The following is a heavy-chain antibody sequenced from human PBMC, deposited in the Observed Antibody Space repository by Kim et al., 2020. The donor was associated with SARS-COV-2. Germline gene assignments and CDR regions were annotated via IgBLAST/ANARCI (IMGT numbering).Heavy chain of an antibody. CDR3: ATLPDVVPTSITDY. J-gene: IGHJ4*02. D-gene: IGHD2-2*01. V-gene: IGHV3-30-3*01. CDR2: ISFDGSNK. CDR1: GFTFSSFS. Sequence: RGSLRLSCAASGFTFSSFSMHWVRQAPGKGLQWVAAISFDGSNKYYADSMKGRFTISRDNSKNTLSLQMNSLRPEDTALYYCATLPDVVPTSITDYWGQGALVTVSS.